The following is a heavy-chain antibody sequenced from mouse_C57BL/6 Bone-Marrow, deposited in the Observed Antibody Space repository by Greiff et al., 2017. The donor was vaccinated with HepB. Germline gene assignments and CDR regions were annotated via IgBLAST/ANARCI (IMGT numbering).Heavy chain of an antibody. CDR1: GYTFTSYG. CDR3: AIRLYYGSSPYAMDY. CDR2: IYPRSGNT. J-gene: IGHJ4*01. V-gene: IGHV1-81*01. Sequence: QVQLQQSGAELARPGASVKLSCKASGYTFTSYGISWVKQRTGQGLEWIGEIYPRSGNTYYNEKFKGKATLTADKSSGTAYMELSSLTSEDSSVYFCAIRLYYGSSPYAMDYWGQGTSVTVSS. D-gene: IGHD1-1*01.